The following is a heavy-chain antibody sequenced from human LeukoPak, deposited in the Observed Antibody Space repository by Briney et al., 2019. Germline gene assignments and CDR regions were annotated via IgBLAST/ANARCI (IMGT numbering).Heavy chain of an antibody. J-gene: IGHJ4*02. CDR3: ARDNAYSSGWDFDY. Sequence: INSDGSTISYADSVKGGFTISRDDAKNTLYLQMNSLGAEDTAVYYCARDNAYSSGWDFDYWGQGTLVTVSS. D-gene: IGHD6-19*01. V-gene: IGHV3-74*01. CDR2: INSDGSTI.